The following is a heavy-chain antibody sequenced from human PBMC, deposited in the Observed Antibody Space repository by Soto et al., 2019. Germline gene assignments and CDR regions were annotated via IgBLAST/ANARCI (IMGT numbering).Heavy chain of an antibody. Sequence: ASETLSLTCTVSGGSISSSSYYWGWIRQPPGKGLEWIGSIYYSGSTYYNPSLKSRVTISVDTSKNQFSLKLSSVTAADTAVYYCARLDDILTGYYKGGMDVWGQGTTVTVSS. V-gene: IGHV4-39*01. CDR2: IYYSGST. J-gene: IGHJ6*02. D-gene: IGHD3-9*01. CDR1: GGSISSSSYY. CDR3: ARLDDILTGYYKGGMDV.